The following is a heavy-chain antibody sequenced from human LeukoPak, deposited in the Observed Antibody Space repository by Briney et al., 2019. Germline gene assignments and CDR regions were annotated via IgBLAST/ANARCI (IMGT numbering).Heavy chain of an antibody. CDR1: GFTFSNHA. J-gene: IGHJ5*02. Sequence: GGSLRLSCVASGFTFSNHAMTWVRQAPGKGLEWVSAISADAVDTFYAPSVKGRFTISRDNSKNTLYLQINSLRAEDTAIYYCAKDVWWSVSWGQGTLVTVSS. D-gene: IGHD2-8*02. CDR3: AKDVWWSVS. CDR2: ISADAVDT. V-gene: IGHV3-23*01.